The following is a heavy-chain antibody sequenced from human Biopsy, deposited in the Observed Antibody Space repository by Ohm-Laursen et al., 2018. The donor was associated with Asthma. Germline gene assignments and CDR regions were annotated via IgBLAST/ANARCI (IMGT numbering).Heavy chain of an antibody. D-gene: IGHD3-9*01. J-gene: IGHJ3*01. CDR2: VNTGNGDT. Sequence: ASVTVSCKPSGYNFISFAIHWVRQAPGQRLEWMGWVNTGNGDTKYSQKFQGRVTITRDTSASTAYMELRSLRSEDTATYYCARTYYDFLTGQVRDVFGVWGQGTMVTVSS. CDR1: GYNFISFA. CDR3: ARTYYDFLTGQVRDVFGV. V-gene: IGHV1-3*04.